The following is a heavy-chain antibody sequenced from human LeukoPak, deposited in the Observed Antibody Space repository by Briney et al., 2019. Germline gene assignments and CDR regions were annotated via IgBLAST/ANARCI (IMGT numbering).Heavy chain of an antibody. CDR1: NGSIGTYY. J-gene: IGHJ6*02. Sequence: SETLSLTCTVPNGSIGTYYWSWIRQPPGKELEWIGYIYYSGSTNYSPSLKSRVTISVDTSKDQFSLNLTSVTAADTAVYYCARHSPTYYYSGLDVWGQGTTVTVSS. CDR3: ARHSPTYYYSGLDV. V-gene: IGHV4-59*08. CDR2: IYYSGST.